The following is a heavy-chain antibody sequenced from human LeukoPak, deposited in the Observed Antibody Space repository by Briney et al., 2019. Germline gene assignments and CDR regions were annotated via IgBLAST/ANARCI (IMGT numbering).Heavy chain of an antibody. D-gene: IGHD5-18*01. CDR3: AKDWRTDTAMVKFFDY. J-gene: IGHJ4*02. CDR2: ISYDGSNK. CDR1: GFTFSSYG. Sequence: GGSLRLSCAASGFTFSSYGMHWVRQAPGKGLEWVAVISYDGSNKYYADSVKGRFTISRDNSKNTLYLQMNSLRAEDTAVYYCAKDWRTDTAMVKFFDYWGQGTLVTVSS. V-gene: IGHV3-30*18.